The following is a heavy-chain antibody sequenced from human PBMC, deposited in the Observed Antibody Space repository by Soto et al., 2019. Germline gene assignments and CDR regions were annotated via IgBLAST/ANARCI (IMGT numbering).Heavy chain of an antibody. CDR1: GFSFNIFA. CDR3: ARALDFWSAYFDY. D-gene: IGHD3-3*01. CDR2: ISGGGGST. J-gene: IGHJ4*02. V-gene: IGHV3-23*01. Sequence: GGSLRLSCAASGFSFNIFAMNWVRQAPGQGLEWVSGISGGGGSTYYADSVKGRFTISRDNSKNTLYLQMNSLRTEDTAVYYCARALDFWSAYFDYWGQGSLVTVSS.